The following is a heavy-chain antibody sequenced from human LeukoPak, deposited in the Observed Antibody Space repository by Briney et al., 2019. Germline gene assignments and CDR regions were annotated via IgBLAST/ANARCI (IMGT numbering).Heavy chain of an antibody. V-gene: IGHV4-39*07. D-gene: IGHD1-26*01. Sequence: SETLSLTCTVSGGSISSSSYYWGWIRQPPGKGLEWIGSIYYSGSTYYNPSLKSRVTISVDTSKNQFSLKLSSVTAADTAVYYCARDPPNGWELNNWFDPWGQGTLVTVSS. CDR1: GGSISSSSYY. J-gene: IGHJ5*02. CDR2: IYYSGST. CDR3: ARDPPNGWELNNWFDP.